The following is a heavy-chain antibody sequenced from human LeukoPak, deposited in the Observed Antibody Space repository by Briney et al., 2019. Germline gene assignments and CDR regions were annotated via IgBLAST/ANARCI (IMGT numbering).Heavy chain of an antibody. CDR1: GFTFSRYW. V-gene: IGHV3-7*01. J-gene: IGHJ4*02. CDR3: ASLWFGELQPY. D-gene: IGHD3-10*01. CDR2: INQDGSKK. Sequence: GGSLRLSCAASGFTFSRYWMSWVRQSPGKGLEWVANINQDGSKKYYVDSVKGRFTISRDNAKKSLFLQMNSLRAEDTAVYYCASLWFGELQPYWGQGTLVTVSS.